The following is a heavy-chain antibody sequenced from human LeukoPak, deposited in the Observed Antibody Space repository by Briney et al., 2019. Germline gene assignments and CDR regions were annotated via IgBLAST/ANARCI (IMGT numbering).Heavy chain of an antibody. CDR3: ARESFCSGGSCYPSGTIYSYYYMDV. D-gene: IGHD2-15*01. V-gene: IGHV3-20*04. J-gene: IGHJ6*03. CDR1: GFTFDDYG. CDR2: INWNGGST. Sequence: GGSLRLSCAASGFTFDDYGMSWVRQAPGKGLEWVSGINWNGGSTGYADSVKGRFTISRDNAKNSLYLQMNSLRAEDTAVYYCARESFCSGGSCYPSGTIYSYYYMDVWGKGTTVTISS.